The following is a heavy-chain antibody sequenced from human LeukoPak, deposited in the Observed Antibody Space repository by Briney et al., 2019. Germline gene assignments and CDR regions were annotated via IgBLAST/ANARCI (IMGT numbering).Heavy chain of an antibody. CDR1: GDSISSYY. V-gene: IGHV4-59*01. J-gene: IGHJ4*02. CDR2: IYNSGST. CDR3: ARVANRGGRGDSYYFDY. Sequence: SETLSLTCTVSGDSISSYYWSWIRKPPGKGLEWIGDIYNSGSTNCNPSLKSRVTISVDTSKNQFSLKLSSVTAADTAVYYCARVANRGGRGDSYYFDYWGQGTLVTVSS. D-gene: IGHD2-21*02.